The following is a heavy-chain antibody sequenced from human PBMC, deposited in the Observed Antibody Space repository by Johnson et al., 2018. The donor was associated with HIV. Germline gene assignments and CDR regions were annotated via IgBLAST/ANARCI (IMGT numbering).Heavy chain of an antibody. CDR1: GFTFSSYA. CDR3: ANLEYNSTDAFDI. Sequence: QMQLVESGGGVVQPGRSLRLSCAASGFTFSSYAMHWVRQAPGKGLEWVAVISYDGSNKYYADSVKGRFTISRDNSKNTLYLQMNSLRVEDTAVYYCANLEYNSTDAFDIWGQGTLVTVSS. J-gene: IGHJ3*02. D-gene: IGHD6-6*01. CDR2: ISYDGSNK. V-gene: IGHV3-30*04.